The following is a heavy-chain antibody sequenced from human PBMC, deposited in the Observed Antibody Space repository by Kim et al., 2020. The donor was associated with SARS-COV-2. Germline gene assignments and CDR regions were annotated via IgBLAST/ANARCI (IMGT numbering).Heavy chain of an antibody. Sequence: GGSLRLSCAASGFTFSIYGMSWVRQAPGKGLEWVSAISFSDGSTYYADSVKGRFTISRDNSKNTLYLQMNSLRAEDTALYYCAKDRGTYSGGHDAFDIWGQGTMVTVSS. CDR1: GFTFSIYG. D-gene: IGHD2-15*01. CDR2: ISFSDGST. CDR3: AKDRGTYSGGHDAFDI. V-gene: IGHV3-23*01. J-gene: IGHJ3*02.